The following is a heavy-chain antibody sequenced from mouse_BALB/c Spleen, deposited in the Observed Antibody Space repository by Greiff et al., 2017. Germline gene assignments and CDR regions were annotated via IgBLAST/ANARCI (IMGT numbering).Heavy chain of an antibody. CDR3: ARDGDYGYWYFDV. D-gene: IGHD2-13*01. CDR1: GFTFSDYY. J-gene: IGHJ1*01. CDR2: ISDGGSYT. Sequence: EVQLQESGGGLVKPGGSLKLSCAASGFTFSDYYMYWVRQTPGKRLEWVATISDGGSYTYYPDSVKGRFTISRDNAKNNLYLQMSSLKSEDTAMYYCARDGDYGYWYFDVWGAGTTVTVSS. V-gene: IGHV5-4*02.